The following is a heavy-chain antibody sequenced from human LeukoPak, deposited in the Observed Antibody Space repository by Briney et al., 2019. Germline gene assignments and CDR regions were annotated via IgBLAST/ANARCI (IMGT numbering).Heavy chain of an antibody. D-gene: IGHD3-3*01. CDR2: ISYDGSNK. V-gene: IGHV3-30*18. CDR1: GFTFSSYG. J-gene: IGHJ4*02. CDR3: AKDTLYDFWSGYPEGGFDY. Sequence: GGSLRLSCAASGFTFSSYGMHWVRQAPGKGLEWVAVISYDGSNKYYADSVKGRFTISRDNSKNTLYLQMNSLRAEDTAVYYCAKDTLYDFWSGYPEGGFDYWGQGTLVTVSS.